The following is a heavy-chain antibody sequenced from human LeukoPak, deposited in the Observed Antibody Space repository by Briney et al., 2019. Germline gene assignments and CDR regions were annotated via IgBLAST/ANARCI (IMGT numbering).Heavy chain of an antibody. V-gene: IGHV3-23*01. CDR3: AKASDVDTDAFDI. CDR2: ISGSGGST. Sequence: PGGSLSLSCAASGFTFSSYAMSWVRQARGRGLEWVSAISGSGGSTYYADSVKGRFTISRDNSKNTLYLQMNSLRAEDTAVYYCAKASDVDTDAFDIWGQGTMVTVSS. D-gene: IGHD5-18*01. J-gene: IGHJ3*02. CDR1: GFTFSSYA.